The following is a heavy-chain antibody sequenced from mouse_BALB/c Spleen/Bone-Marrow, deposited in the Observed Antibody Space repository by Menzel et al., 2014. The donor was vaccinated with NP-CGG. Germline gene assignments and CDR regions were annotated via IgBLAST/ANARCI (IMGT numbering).Heavy chain of an antibody. CDR3: IRSAGTGFAY. Sequence: QVQLQQSGTELVKPGASVKLSCKASGYTFTSYYMFWVKQRPGQGLEWIGEINPSNGGTVFNEKFKSKVTLTVDKTSSTAYIHLSGLTSEDSAVYYCIRSAGTGFAYSGQKTLVTLS. V-gene: IGHV1-53*01. CDR1: GYTFTSYY. J-gene: IGHJ3*01. D-gene: IGHD3-3*01. CDR2: INPSNGGT.